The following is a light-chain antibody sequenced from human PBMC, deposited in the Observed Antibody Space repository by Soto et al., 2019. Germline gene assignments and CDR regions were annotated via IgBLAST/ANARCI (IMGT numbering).Light chain of an antibody. J-gene: IGKJ5*01. CDR3: QQYNSWPIT. Sequence: EVLMTQSPYTLYVSPGERVTLSCRASQSVSENLAWYQQKPGQGPRLLVYRASTRTLGIPARFSGSESGTEFTLTISSLQSEDFEVYYCQQYNSWPITFGQGTRLEIK. CDR1: QSVSEN. V-gene: IGKV3-15*01. CDR2: RAS.